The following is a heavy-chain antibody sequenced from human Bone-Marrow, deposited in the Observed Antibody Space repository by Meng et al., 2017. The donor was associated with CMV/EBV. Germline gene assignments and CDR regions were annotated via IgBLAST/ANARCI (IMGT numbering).Heavy chain of an antibody. CDR1: GFTFCSYW. V-gene: IGHV3-74*01. J-gene: IGHJ3*02. Sequence: GGSLRLSCAAAGFTFCSYWVHWVRQARGKGLVWVSRINSDGSSTSYADSVKGRFTISRDNAKNTLYLQMNSLRAEDTAVYYCASAYYDFWSGPYAFDIWGQGTMVTVSS. D-gene: IGHD3-3*01. CDR3: ASAYYDFWSGPYAFDI. CDR2: INSDGSST.